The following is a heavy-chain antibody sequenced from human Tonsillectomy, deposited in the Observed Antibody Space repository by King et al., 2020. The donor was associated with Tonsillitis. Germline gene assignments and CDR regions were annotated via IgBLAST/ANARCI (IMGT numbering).Heavy chain of an antibody. D-gene: IGHD3-3*01. Sequence: QLQESGPGLVKPSQTLSLTCTVSGGSISSGSYYWSWIRQPAGKGLEWIGRIYTSGSTNSNPSLKSLVTMSVDTSRNQCSLKLSSVTAADTAVYYCAREPARITIFGVVSRTDAFDIWGQGTMVTVSS. CDR2: IYTSGST. CDR1: GGSISSGSYY. J-gene: IGHJ3*02. V-gene: IGHV4-61*02. CDR3: AREPARITIFGVVSRTDAFDI.